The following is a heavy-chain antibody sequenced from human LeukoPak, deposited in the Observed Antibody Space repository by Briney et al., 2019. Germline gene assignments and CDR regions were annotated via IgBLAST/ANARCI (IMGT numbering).Heavy chain of an antibody. D-gene: IGHD1-26*01. Sequence: GASVKVSCKASGYTFTGYYMHWVRQAPGQGLEWMGWINPNSGGTNYAQKFQGRVTMTRDTSISTAYMELSRLRSDDTAVYYCARDAPGWELPRRRHFDYWGQGTLVTVSS. CDR1: GYTFTGYY. V-gene: IGHV1-2*02. CDR3: ARDAPGWELPRRRHFDY. J-gene: IGHJ4*02. CDR2: INPNSGGT.